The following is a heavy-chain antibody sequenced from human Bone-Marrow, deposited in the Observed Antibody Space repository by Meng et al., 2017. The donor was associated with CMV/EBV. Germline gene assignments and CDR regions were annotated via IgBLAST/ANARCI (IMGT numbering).Heavy chain of an antibody. V-gene: IGHV3-48*03. CDR1: GFTFSSYE. CDR3: ARGTVGSSWDVSY. CDR2: ISSSGSTI. J-gene: IGHJ4*02. Sequence: GGSLRLSCAASGFTFSSYEMNWVRQAPGKGLEWVSYISSSGSTIYYADSVKGRFTISRDNAKNSLYLQMNSLRAEDTAVYYCARGTVGSSWDVSYWGQGTLVTVSS. D-gene: IGHD6-13*01.